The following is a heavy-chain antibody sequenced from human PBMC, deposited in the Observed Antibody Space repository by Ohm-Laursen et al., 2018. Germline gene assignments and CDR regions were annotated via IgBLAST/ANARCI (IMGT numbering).Heavy chain of an antibody. D-gene: IGHD4-11*01. Sequence: SLRLSCTASGFTFSSYWMTWVRQAPGKGLEWVANIKQDGSEKNYGDSVKGRFTISRDNSNNTLYLHINSLRAEDTAVYYCAKKPDYRLDYWGHGTLVTVSS. CDR3: AKKPDYRLDY. V-gene: IGHV3-7*03. J-gene: IGHJ4*01. CDR1: GFTFSSYW. CDR2: IKQDGSEK.